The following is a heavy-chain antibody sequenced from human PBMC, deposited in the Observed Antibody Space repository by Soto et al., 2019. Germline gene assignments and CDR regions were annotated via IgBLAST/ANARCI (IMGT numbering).Heavy chain of an antibody. D-gene: IGHD3-10*01. CDR2: ISGSGGST. J-gene: IGHJ4*02. CDR1: GFTFSSQA. CDR3: AKAYYYGSGSTSPFDY. V-gene: IGHV3-23*01. Sequence: GGSLRLSCAASGFTFSSQAMSWVRQAPGKGLEWVSAISGSGGSTYYAASVKGRFTISRDNSKNTLYLQMNSLRAEDTAVYYCAKAYYYGSGSTSPFDYWGQGTLVTVSS.